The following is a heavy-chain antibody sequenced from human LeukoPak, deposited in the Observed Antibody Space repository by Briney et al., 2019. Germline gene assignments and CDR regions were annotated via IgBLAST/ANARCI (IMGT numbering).Heavy chain of an antibody. D-gene: IGHD4-17*01. Sequence: ASVKVFCKASGYTFSNFDINWVRQAAGQGLEWMGWMNPNSGNTGFAQKFQHRITFSRNTSISTAYMELSSLRSEDTAVYYCARAYDRDNHTVKGGWGQGTLVTVSS. J-gene: IGHJ4*02. CDR2: MNPNSGNT. CDR1: GYTFSNFD. CDR3: ARAYDRDNHTVKGG. V-gene: IGHV1-8*03.